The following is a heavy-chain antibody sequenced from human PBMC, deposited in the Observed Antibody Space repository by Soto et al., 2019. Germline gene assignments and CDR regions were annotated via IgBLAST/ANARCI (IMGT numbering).Heavy chain of an antibody. V-gene: IGHV3-74*01. J-gene: IGHJ6*02. D-gene: IGHD1-26*01. CDR3: TRVGGSVSGMDV. CDR2: IDNAGSSA. Sequence: EVQLVESGGGLVQPGGSLRLSCAASGFTFSIYWMHWVRQAPGKGPVWVSRIDNAGSSARYADSVKGRFTISRDNAKNTVDLQVNSLRAEDTAVYYCTRVGGSVSGMDVWGQGTTVTVSS. CDR1: GFTFSIYW.